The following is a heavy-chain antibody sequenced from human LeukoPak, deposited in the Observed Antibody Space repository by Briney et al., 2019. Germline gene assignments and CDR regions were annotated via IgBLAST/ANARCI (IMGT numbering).Heavy chain of an antibody. V-gene: IGHV1-69*13. CDR2: IIPIFGTA. CDR3: ARDNSVRDEAWCFNP. CDR1: GGTFSSYA. D-gene: IGHD2-8*02. Sequence: SVKVSCKASGGTFSSYAISWVRQAPGQGLEWMGGIIPIFGTANYAQKFQGRVTITADESTSTAYMELSSLRSEDTAVYYCARDNSVRDEAWCFNPWGQGTLVTVSS. J-gene: IGHJ5*02.